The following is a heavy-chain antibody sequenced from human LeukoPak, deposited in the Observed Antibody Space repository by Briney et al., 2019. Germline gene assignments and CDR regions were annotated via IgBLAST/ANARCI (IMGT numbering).Heavy chain of an antibody. CDR3: ASGSGSYPSYY. Sequence: GASVKVSCKASGYTFTGYYMHWVRQAPGQGLEWMGWINPNSGGTNYAQKFQGRVTMTRDTSTSTVYMELSSLRSEDTAVYYCASGSGSYPSYYWGQGTLVTVSS. CDR1: GYTFTGYY. V-gene: IGHV1-2*02. CDR2: INPNSGGT. D-gene: IGHD3-10*01. J-gene: IGHJ4*02.